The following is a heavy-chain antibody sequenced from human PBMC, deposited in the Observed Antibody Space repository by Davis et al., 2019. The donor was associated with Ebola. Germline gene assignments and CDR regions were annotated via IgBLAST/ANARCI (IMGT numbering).Heavy chain of an antibody. V-gene: IGHV3-48*02. CDR3: ARVNLWSRGWGMDV. CDR1: GFSFGDYS. J-gene: IGHJ6*03. D-gene: IGHD2-21*01. CDR2: ISTGGTTT. Sequence: GESLKISCAASGFSFGDYSMSWVRQAQGKGLEWLSYISTGGTTTYYKESVKGRFSTSRDNAKNSLFLDMNSLTDEDTAVYYCARVNLWSRGWGMDVWGKGTTVTVSS.